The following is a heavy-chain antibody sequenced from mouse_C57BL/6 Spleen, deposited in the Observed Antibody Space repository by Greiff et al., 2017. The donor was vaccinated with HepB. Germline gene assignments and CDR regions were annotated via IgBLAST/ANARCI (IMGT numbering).Heavy chain of an antibody. CDR3: ARDYGSRASFAY. CDR2: INPSSGYT. CDR1: GYTFTSYW. J-gene: IGHJ3*01. Sequence: VQLQQSGAELAKPGASVKLSCKASGYTFTSYWMHWVKQRPGQGLEWIGYINPSSGYTKYNQKFKYKATLPADKSSSTAYMQLSSLTYDDSAVYYCARDYGSRASFAYWGQGTLVTVSA. D-gene: IGHD1-1*01. V-gene: IGHV1-7*01.